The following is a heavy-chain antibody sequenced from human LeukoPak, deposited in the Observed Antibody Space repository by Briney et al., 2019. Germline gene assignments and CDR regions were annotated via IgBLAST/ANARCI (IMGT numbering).Heavy chain of an antibody. CDR2: MNPNSGNT. D-gene: IGHD6-19*01. J-gene: IGHJ4*02. Sequence: ASVKVSCKASGYTFTSYDINWVRQATGQGLAWMGWMNPNSGNTGYAQKFQGRVAITRNTSISTAYMELSSLRSEDTAVYYCARGGLLGQWLVRYDFDYWGQGTLVTVSS. CDR1: GYTFTSYD. CDR3: ARGGLLGQWLVRYDFDY. V-gene: IGHV1-8*03.